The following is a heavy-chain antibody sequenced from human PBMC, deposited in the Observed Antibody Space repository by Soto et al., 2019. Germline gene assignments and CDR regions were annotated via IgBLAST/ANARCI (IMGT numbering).Heavy chain of an antibody. J-gene: IGHJ6*02. Sequence: PGGSLRLSCAASGFTFSNYAMHWVRQAPGKGLEWVAVISYDGSNKYYADSVKGRFTISRDNSKNTLYLQMNSLRAEDTAVYYCATDIPTMVRGVIIRYYYYGMDVWGQGTTVTVSS. CDR3: ATDIPTMVRGVIIRYYYYGMDV. CDR1: GFTFSNYA. CDR2: ISYDGSNK. D-gene: IGHD3-10*01. V-gene: IGHV3-30-3*01.